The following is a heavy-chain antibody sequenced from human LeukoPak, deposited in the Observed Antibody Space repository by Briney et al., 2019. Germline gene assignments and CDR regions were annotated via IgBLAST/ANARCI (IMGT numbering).Heavy chain of an antibody. V-gene: IGHV1-18*01. CDR2: ISAYNGNT. J-gene: IGHJ4*02. D-gene: IGHD6-19*01. CDR1: GYTFTNYG. Sequence: ASVKVSCKTSGYTFTNYGVSWVRQAPGQGLEWMGWISAYNGNTNYAQKLQGRVTMTTDTSTNTAYMELRSLTSDDTAAYYCARDRGSGWYKPFDYWGQGTLVTVSS. CDR3: ARDRGSGWYKPFDY.